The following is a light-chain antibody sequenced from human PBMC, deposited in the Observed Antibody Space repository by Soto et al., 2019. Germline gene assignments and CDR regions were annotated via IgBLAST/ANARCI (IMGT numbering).Light chain of an antibody. CDR2: DVS. J-gene: IGLJ3*02. CDR3: GSYGSRGV. CDR1: SSDVGGYNY. V-gene: IGLV2-14*03. Sequence: QSVLTQPASVSGSPGQSITISCTGISSDVGGYNYVSWYQQHPGKAPKLMIYDVSNRPSGVSHRFSGSKSGNTASLTISGLQTEDEADYYCGSYGSRGVFGGGTKVTVL.